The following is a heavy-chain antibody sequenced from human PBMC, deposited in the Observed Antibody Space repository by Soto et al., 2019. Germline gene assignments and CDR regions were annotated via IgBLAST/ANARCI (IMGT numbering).Heavy chain of an antibody. CDR3: ARDTDPPGTSYYGMDV. V-gene: IGHV1-46*01. Sequence: ASVKVSCKASGYTFTSYYMHWVRQAPGQGLEWMGIINPSGGSTSYAQKFQGRVTMTRDTSTSTVYMELSSLRSEDTAVYYCARDTDPPGTSYYGMDVWGQGTTVTVSS. CDR1: GYTFTSYY. D-gene: IGHD1-1*01. J-gene: IGHJ6*02. CDR2: INPSGGST.